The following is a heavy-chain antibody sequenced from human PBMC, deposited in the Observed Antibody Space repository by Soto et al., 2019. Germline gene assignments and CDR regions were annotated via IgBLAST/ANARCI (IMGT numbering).Heavy chain of an antibody. Sequence: SETLSLTCAASGGSLRGHYWSWIRQSPEKGLEWIGEINHSGFTNYNPALKSRVTISRDASKNQFSLRLSSMTAADSAVYFCARSAVNLRASILDSLGQVTLVTVSS. CDR2: INHSGFT. V-gene: IGHV4-34*01. CDR1: GGSLRGHY. CDR3: ARSAVNLRASILDS. J-gene: IGHJ4*02. D-gene: IGHD6-19*01.